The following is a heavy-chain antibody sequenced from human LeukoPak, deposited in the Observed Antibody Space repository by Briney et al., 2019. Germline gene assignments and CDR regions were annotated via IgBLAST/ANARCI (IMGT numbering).Heavy chain of an antibody. CDR1: GGSINDYY. CDR3: ARERDRRGNPYGLKHFDY. Sequence: SSETLSLTCNLSGGSINDYYWNWIRQPAGKGLEWIGRIFRSGSTDYNPSLKSRVAMSVDTSRNQFSLTLSSVTAADTAVYYCARERDRRGNPYGLKHFDYWGRGTLVTVSS. D-gene: IGHD3-10*01. V-gene: IGHV4-4*07. J-gene: IGHJ4*02. CDR2: IFRSGST.